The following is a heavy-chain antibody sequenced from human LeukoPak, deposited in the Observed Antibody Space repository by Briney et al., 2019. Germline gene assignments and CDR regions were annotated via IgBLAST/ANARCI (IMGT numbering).Heavy chain of an antibody. D-gene: IGHD2-21*01. V-gene: IGHV1-2*02. CDR2: INANSGGT. CDR1: GYTFTGYY. Sequence: ASVKVSCKASGYTFTGYYMHWVRQAPGQGLEWMGWINANSGGTNYAQKFQDRVTMTRDTSISTAYMELSSLTSDDAAVCYCARVVMVGNTGFIYWGQGTLVTVSS. J-gene: IGHJ4*02. CDR3: ARVVMVGNTGFIY.